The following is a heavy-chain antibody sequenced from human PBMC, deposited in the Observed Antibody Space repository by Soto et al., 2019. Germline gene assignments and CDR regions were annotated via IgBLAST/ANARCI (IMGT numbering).Heavy chain of an antibody. J-gene: IGHJ4*02. CDR3: ARELVAAPRSGDDY. CDR2: ISGSGGST. Sequence: GGSLRLSCAASGFTFSSYAMSWVRQAPGKGLEWVSAISGSGGSTGYADSVKGRFTISRDNAKNSLYLQMNSLRAEDTALYYYARELVAAPRSGDDYWGQGTLVTVSS. D-gene: IGHD2-15*01. V-gene: IGHV3-20*04. CDR1: GFTFSSYA.